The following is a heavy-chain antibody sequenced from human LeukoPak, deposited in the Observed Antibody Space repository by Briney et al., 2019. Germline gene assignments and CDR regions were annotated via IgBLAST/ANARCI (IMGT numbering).Heavy chain of an antibody. CDR2: IYPGDSDI. V-gene: IGHV5-51*01. Sequence: GESLKISCKGSGYRFTTYWIAWVRQMPGKGLECMGIIYPGDSDIRYSASFQGQVTISADKSITTAYLQWSSLRASDTAMYYCARRGDDSSGSFDSWGQGTLVTVSS. D-gene: IGHD3-22*01. CDR1: GYRFTTYW. CDR3: ARRGDDSSGSFDS. J-gene: IGHJ4*02.